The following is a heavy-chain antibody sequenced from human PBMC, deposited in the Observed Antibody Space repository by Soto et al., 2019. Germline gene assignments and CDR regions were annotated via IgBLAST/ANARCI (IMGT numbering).Heavy chain of an antibody. V-gene: IGHV5-51*01. D-gene: IGHD3-22*01. CDR3: ARKDKSGYFNWFDP. Sequence: ESLKISCRTSGYKFTSSWIAWVRQKPGKGLEWMGIIFPSDSDTRYSPSFQGQVTISADRSTSTVFLQWASLKASDTAVYFCARKDKSGYFNWFDPWGQGTLVTVSS. CDR2: IFPSDSDT. J-gene: IGHJ5*02. CDR1: GYKFTSSW.